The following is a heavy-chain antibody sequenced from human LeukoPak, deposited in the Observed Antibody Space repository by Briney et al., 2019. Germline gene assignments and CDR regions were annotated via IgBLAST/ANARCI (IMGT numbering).Heavy chain of an antibody. J-gene: IGHJ4*02. D-gene: IGHD6-6*01. CDR2: IWYGGSNK. V-gene: IGHV3-33*01. CDR3: ARDRGTTSSAGYYFDT. CDR1: GFTFSIFG. Sequence: QTGGSLRLSCAASGFTFSIFGMHWVRQAPGKGLEWVAIIWYGGSNKYYGDSVKGRFTVSRDNSKNTLHLQVNSLRAEDTAVYYCARDRGTTSSAGYYFDTWGQGALVTVSS.